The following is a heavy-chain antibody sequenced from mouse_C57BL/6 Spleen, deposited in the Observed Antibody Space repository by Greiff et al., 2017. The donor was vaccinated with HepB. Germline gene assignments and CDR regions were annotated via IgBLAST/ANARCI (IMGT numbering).Heavy chain of an antibody. CDR3: TRSGYYGSSPFAY. CDR2: IDPETGGT. CDR1: GYTFTDYE. Sequence: QVQLQQSGAELVRPGASVTLSCKASGYTFTDYEMHWVKQTPVHGLEWIGAIDPETGGTAYNQKFKDKAILTADKSSSTAYMELRSLTSEDSAVYYCTRSGYYGSSPFAYGGQGTLVTVSA. V-gene: IGHV1-15*01. J-gene: IGHJ3*01. D-gene: IGHD1-1*01.